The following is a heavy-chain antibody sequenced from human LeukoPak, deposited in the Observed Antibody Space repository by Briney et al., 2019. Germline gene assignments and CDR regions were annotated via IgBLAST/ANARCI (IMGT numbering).Heavy chain of an antibody. D-gene: IGHD3-22*01. CDR2: IYYSGSI. J-gene: IGHJ4*02. V-gene: IGHV4-59*01. CDR1: GASISSYY. CDR3: ARENPSGYYNRPIDY. Sequence: EPSETLSHICTVSGASISSYYWSWIRQPPGKGLEWIGDIYYSGSIKYNPSLKSRVTMSVDTSKNQFSLKLSSVTAADTAIYYCARENPSGYYNRPIDYWGQGTLVTVSS.